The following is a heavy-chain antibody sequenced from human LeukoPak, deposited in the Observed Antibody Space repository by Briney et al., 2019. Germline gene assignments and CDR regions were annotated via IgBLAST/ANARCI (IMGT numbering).Heavy chain of an antibody. J-gene: IGHJ5*02. CDR1: GFTVSTNY. CDR2: IYSSGST. Sequence: GGSLRISCAASGFTVSTNYMTWVRQAPGKGLEWVSLIYSSGSTYYADSVKGRFTISRDNSKNTPYLQMNSLRAEDTAMYYCAKDQFNWFDPWGQGTLVTVSS. CDR3: AKDQFNWFDP. V-gene: IGHV3-53*01.